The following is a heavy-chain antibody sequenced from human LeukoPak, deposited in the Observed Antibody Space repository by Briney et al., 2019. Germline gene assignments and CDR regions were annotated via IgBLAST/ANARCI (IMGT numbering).Heavy chain of an antibody. Sequence: PGRSLRLSCAASGFTFSRYPMHWVRQAPGKGLEWVSVISYDGSNKYYADSVKGRFTISRDNSKNTLYLQMNSLRAEDTAVYYCANSPSIAAAGNHYWGQGTLVTVSS. CDR1: GFTFSRYP. J-gene: IGHJ4*02. V-gene: IGHV3-30*04. CDR3: ANSPSIAAAGNHY. CDR2: ISYDGSNK. D-gene: IGHD6-13*01.